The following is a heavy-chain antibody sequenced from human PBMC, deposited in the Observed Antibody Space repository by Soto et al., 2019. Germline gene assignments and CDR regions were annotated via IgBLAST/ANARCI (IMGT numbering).Heavy chain of an antibody. CDR1: GGSISSYD. J-gene: IGHJ6*02. CDR2: IYYSGST. CDR3: ARDRNYYDSSGYFPYYGMDV. V-gene: IGHV4-59*01. Sequence: SETLSLTCTVSGGSISSYDWSRIRQPPGKGLEWIGYIYYSGSTNYNPSLKSRVTISVDTSKNQFSLKLSSVTAADTAVYYCARDRNYYDSSGYFPYYGMDVWGQGTTVTVSS. D-gene: IGHD3-22*01.